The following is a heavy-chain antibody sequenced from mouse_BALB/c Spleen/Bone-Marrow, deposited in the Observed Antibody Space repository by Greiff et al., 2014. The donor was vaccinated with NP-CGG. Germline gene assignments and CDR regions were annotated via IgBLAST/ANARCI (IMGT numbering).Heavy chain of an antibody. CDR2: ISSGSSTI. CDR3: ASRAY. J-gene: IGHJ3*01. CDR1: GFTFSSFG. Sequence: EVQVVESGGGLVQPGGSRKLSCAASGFTFSSFGMHWVRQAPEEGLEWVAYISSGSSTIYYADTVKGRFTISRDNPKNTLFLQMTSLRSEDTAMYYCASRAYWGQGTLVTVSA. V-gene: IGHV5-17*02.